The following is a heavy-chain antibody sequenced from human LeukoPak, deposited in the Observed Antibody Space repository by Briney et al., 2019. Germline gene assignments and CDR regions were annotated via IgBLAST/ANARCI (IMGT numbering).Heavy chain of an antibody. CDR2: ISYDGNNK. Sequence: GRSLRLSCDASGFTFSTYAMHWVRQAPGKGLEWVAVISYDGNNKYYADSVKGRFTISRDNSKNTLYLQMNSLRAEDTAVYYCARDKMYYFDYWGQGTLVTVSS. V-gene: IGHV3-30-3*01. CDR1: GFTFSTYA. CDR3: ARDKMYYFDY. J-gene: IGHJ4*02.